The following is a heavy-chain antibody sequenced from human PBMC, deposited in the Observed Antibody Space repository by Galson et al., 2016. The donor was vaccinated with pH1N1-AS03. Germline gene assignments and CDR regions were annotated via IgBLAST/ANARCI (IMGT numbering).Heavy chain of an antibody. CDR2: IDPDHGGGT. D-gene: IGHD3-16*01. CDR3: ARILRGKGGLDS. Sequence: QSGAEVKKPGESLKVSCKASGSTFTAYYIHWVRQAPGQGIEWMGWIDPDHGGGTRYAQKFQGRVTMARDTSITTVYMEVTRLTSDDTAVYYCARILRGKGGLDSWGQGTLVTVTS. V-gene: IGHV1-2*02. CDR1: GSTFTAYY. J-gene: IGHJ5*01.